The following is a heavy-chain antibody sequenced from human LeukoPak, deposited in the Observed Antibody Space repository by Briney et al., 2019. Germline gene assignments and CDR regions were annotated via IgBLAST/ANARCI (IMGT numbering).Heavy chain of an antibody. CDR1: GFTFSSYG. Sequence: GGSLRLSCAASGFTFSSYGMSWVRQAPGKGLEWISGLSGSGGSTYYADPVKGRFTISRDNSKNTVFLQMNSLRAEDTAVYYCAKKLRASGDCRLGPLDYWGQGTLVTVSS. D-gene: IGHD2-21*02. J-gene: IGHJ4*02. V-gene: IGHV3-23*01. CDR3: AKKLRASGDCRLGPLDY. CDR2: LSGSGGST.